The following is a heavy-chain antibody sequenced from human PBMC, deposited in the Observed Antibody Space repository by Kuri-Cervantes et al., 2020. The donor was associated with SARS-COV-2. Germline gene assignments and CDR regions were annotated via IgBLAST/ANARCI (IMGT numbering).Heavy chain of an antibody. CDR3: ATGAANSYMDV. D-gene: IGHD3-10*01. V-gene: IGHV3-33*08. CDR2: IWYDGKNE. Sequence: GSSLKISCGASGFSLTNYAIHWVRQAPGKGLEWVSVIWYDGKNEYYAGSVKGRFNISRDTSKNTVSLHMNSLRAEDTAMYYCATGAANSYMDVWGRGTTVTVSS. J-gene: IGHJ6*03. CDR1: GFSLTNYA.